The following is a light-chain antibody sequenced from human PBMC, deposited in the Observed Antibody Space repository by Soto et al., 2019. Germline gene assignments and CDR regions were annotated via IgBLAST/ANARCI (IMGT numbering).Light chain of an antibody. J-gene: IGKJ2*01. Sequence: EIVLTQSPGTLSLSPGERATLSCRASQTVSSRFLAWYQQKPGQAPRLLIYGALSRATGIPDRFSGSGSGTDFTLSISRLEPEDFAFYYCQQYNNWPPMDTCGQGTKVDSK. CDR2: GAL. CDR1: QTVSSRF. V-gene: IGKV3-20*01. CDR3: QQYNNWPPMDT.